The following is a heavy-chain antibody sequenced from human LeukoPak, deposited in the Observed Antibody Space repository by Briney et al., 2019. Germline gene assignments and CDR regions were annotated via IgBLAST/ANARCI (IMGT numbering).Heavy chain of an antibody. Sequence: PGGSLRLSCTTSGFTFTNFPIHWVRQAPGKGLEWVAVITYDGNNKYYADSVKDRFTLSRDTSKNTLYLQMSSLRTEDTATYYCARGYGSASVDYWGQGTPVTVSS. CDR1: GFTFTNFP. D-gene: IGHD6-6*01. V-gene: IGHV3-30-3*01. J-gene: IGHJ4*02. CDR3: ARGYGSASVDY. CDR2: ITYDGNNK.